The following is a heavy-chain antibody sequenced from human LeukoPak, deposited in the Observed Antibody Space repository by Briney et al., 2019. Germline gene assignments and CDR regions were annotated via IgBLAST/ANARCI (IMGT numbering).Heavy chain of an antibody. Sequence: ASVKVSCKASGYTFTGYYMHWVRQAPGQGLEWMGWINPNSGGTNYAQKFQGRVTMTRDTSISTAYMELSRLRSDDTAVYYCARARRRDGYNARYFDYWGQGTLVTVSS. CDR2: INPNSGGT. CDR1: GYTFTGYY. J-gene: IGHJ4*02. D-gene: IGHD5-24*01. CDR3: ARARRRDGYNARYFDY. V-gene: IGHV1-2*02.